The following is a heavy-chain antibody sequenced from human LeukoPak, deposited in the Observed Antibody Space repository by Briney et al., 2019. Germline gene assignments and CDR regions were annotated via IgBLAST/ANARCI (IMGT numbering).Heavy chain of an antibody. CDR2: ISGSGGST. V-gene: IGHV3-23*01. D-gene: IGHD3-22*01. CDR3: AKEGRWGITMIVVVTPY. Sequence: GGSLRLSCAASGFTFSSYAMSWVRQAPGKGLEWVSAISGSGGSTSYADSAKGRFTISRDNSKNTLYLQMNSLRAEDTAVYYCAKEGRWGITMIVVVTPYWGQGTLVTVSS. CDR1: GFTFSSYA. J-gene: IGHJ4*02.